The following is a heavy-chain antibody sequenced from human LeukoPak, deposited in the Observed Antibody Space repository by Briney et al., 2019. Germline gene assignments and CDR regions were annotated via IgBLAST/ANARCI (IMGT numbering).Heavy chain of an antibody. V-gene: IGHV7-4-1*02. CDR2: INTNTGNP. D-gene: IGHD3-22*01. J-gene: IGHJ4*02. CDR3: ARFNYYDSSGYFDY. Sequence: ASVKVSCKTSGGSFSSDAISWVRQAPRQGLEWMGWINTNTGNPTYAQGFTGRFVFSLDTSVSTAYLQISSLKAEDTAVYYCARFNYYDSSGYFDYWGQGTLVTVSS. CDR1: GGSFSSDA.